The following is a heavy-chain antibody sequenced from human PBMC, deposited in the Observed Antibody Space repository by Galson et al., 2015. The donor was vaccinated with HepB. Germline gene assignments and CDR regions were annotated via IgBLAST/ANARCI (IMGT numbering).Heavy chain of an antibody. D-gene: IGHD2-2*02. CDR3: ARDFICSSASCYKHFFDY. V-gene: IGHV3-30*03. CDR2: ISYDGSNK. J-gene: IGHJ4*02. CDR1: GFTFSSYG. Sequence: SLRLSCAASGFTFSSYGMHWVRQAPGKGLEWVAVISYDGSNKYYADSVKGRFTISRDNSKNTLYLQMDSLRAEDTAAYYCARDFICSSASCYKHFFDYWGQGALVTVSS.